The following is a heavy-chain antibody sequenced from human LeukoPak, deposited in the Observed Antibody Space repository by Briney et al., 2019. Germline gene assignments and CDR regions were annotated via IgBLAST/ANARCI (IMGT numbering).Heavy chain of an antibody. D-gene: IGHD4-17*01. CDR2: ISSSSSYI. V-gene: IGHV3-21*01. CDR1: GFTFSSYS. J-gene: IGHJ6*03. CDR3: ARALTYGDNSYYYYYMDV. Sequence: GRSLRLSCAASGFTFSSYSMDWVRQAPGKGLEWVSSISSSSSYIYYVDSVKGRFTISRDNAKNSLYLQMNSLRAEDTAVYYCARALTYGDNSYYYYYMDVWGKGTTVTVSS.